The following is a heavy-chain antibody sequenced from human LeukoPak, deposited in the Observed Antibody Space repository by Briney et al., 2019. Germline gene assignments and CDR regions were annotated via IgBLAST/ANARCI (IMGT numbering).Heavy chain of an antibody. CDR3: ARAGLGY. V-gene: IGHV3-30*02. J-gene: IGHJ4*02. Sequence: PGGSLRLSCAASGFTFSSYGTHWVRQAPGKGLEWVAFIRYDGSNKYYADSVKGRFTISRDNANDSLHLQMNGLTVEDAGVYYCARAGLGYWGQGTLVTVSS. D-gene: IGHD7-27*01. CDR2: IRYDGSNK. CDR1: GFTFSSYG.